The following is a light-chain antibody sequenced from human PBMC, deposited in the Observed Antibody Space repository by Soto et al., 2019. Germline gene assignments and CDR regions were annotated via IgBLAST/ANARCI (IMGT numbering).Light chain of an antibody. CDR3: CSYAASYTLV. J-gene: IGLJ2*01. CDR2: DAT. Sequence: QSALTQPRSVSASPGQSVTISCTGTSSNVGGYNYVSWYQQNPGKAPKLMIYDATKRHSGVPDRFSGSKSGNAASLTISGLQAEDEADYYCCSYAASYTLVFGGGTKLTVL. V-gene: IGLV2-11*01. CDR1: SSNVGGYNY.